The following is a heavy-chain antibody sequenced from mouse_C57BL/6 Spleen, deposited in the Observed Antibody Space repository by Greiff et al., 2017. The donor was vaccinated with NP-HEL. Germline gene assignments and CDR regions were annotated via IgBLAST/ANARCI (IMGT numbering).Heavy chain of an antibody. D-gene: IGHD2-3*01. CDR1: GFNIKDYY. CDR3: TTWLLRGAMDY. CDR2: IDPEDGDT. J-gene: IGHJ4*01. V-gene: IGHV14-1*01. Sequence: VQLKQSGAELVRPGASVKLSCTASGFNIKDYYMHWVKQRPEQGLEWIGRIDPEDGDTEYAPKFQGKATMTADPSSNTAYLQLSSLTSEDTAVYYCTTWLLRGAMDYWGQGTSVTVSS.